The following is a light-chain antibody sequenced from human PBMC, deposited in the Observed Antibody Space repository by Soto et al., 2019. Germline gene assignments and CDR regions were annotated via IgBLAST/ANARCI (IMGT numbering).Light chain of an antibody. CDR1: SSDVGSYNL. V-gene: IGLV2-23*01. Sequence: QFALTQPASLSGSPGQSITISCTGTSSDVGSYNLVCWFQQHPGKAPKLMIYEGTKRPSGVSNRFSGSKSGNTASLTISGRQAEDEADYYCCSYASTSTLLFGGGTKLTVL. CDR2: EGT. J-gene: IGLJ2*01. CDR3: CSYASTSTLL.